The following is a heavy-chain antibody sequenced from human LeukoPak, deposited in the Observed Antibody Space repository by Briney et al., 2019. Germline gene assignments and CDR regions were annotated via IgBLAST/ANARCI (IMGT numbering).Heavy chain of an antibody. V-gene: IGHV3-23*01. CDR2: INHGGAT. Sequence: PGGSLRLSCAASGFTFSNYAMSWVRQAPGKGLEWVSAINHGGATSYADSVKGRFSISRDNSKNMVYLQMNSLTVEDTAVYYCAKDWFDVCGRGTLVTVSS. CDR1: GFTFSNYA. CDR3: AKDWFDV. J-gene: IGHJ2*01.